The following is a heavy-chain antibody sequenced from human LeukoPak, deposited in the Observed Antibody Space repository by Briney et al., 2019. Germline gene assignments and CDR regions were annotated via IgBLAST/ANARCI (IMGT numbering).Heavy chain of an antibody. CDR2: TYNSGST. CDR1: GGSISSYY. Sequence: SETLSLTCTVSGGSISSYYWSWIRQPAGKGLEWIGHTYNSGSTNYNPSLKGRVTMSVATSKNQFSLHLSSVTAADTAVYYCARSAFLVTAPGLYYFDYWGQGTLVAVSS. D-gene: IGHD6-13*01. CDR3: ARSAFLVTAPGLYYFDY. J-gene: IGHJ4*02. V-gene: IGHV4-4*07.